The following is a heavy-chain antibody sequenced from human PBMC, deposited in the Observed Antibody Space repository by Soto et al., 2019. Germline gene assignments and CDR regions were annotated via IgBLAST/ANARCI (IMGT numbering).Heavy chain of an antibody. CDR3: ARDPKGLFLEWFPGYYYYGMDV. Sequence: PGGSLRLSCAASGFTFSSYWMSWVRQAPGKGLEWVANIKQDGSEKYYVDSVKGRFTISRDNAKNSLYLQMNSLRAEDTAVYYCARDPKGLFLEWFPGYYYYGMDVWGQGTTVTVSS. V-gene: IGHV3-7*03. CDR2: IKQDGSEK. CDR1: GFTFSSYW. D-gene: IGHD3-3*01. J-gene: IGHJ6*02.